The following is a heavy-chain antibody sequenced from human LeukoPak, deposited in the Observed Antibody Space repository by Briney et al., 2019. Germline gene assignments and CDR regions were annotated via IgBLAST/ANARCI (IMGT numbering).Heavy chain of an antibody. CDR2: IYHSAST. J-gene: IGHJ4*02. V-gene: IGHV4-38-2*02. D-gene: IGHD2-15*01. CDR1: GYSISSGYY. CDR3: ARGVRIVPDY. Sequence: SETLSLTCTVSGYSISSGYYWGWIRQPPGKGLEWIGSIYHSASTYYNPSLKSRVTISVDTSKNQFSLKLSSVTAADTAEYYCARGVRIVPDYWGQGTLVTVSS.